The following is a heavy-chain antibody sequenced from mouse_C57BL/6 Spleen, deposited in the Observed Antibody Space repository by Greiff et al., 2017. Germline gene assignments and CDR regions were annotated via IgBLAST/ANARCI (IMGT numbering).Heavy chain of an antibody. CDR1: GYAFTNYL. J-gene: IGHJ2*01. CDR3: ARSTITTGSSPDY. CDR2: INPGSGGT. D-gene: IGHD1-1*01. Sequence: QVQLKQSGAELVRPGTSVKVSCKASGYAFTNYLIEWVKQRPGQGLEWIGVINPGSGGTNYNEKFKGKATLTADKSSSTAYMQLSSLTSEDSAVYFCARSTITTGSSPDYWGQGTTLTVSS. V-gene: IGHV1-54*01.